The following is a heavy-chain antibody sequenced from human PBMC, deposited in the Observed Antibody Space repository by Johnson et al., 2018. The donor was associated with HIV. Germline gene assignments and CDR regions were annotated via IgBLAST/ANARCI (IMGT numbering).Heavy chain of an antibody. D-gene: IGHD7-27*01. CDR1: FTFSSYW. Sequence: FTFSSYWMSWVRQAPGKGLEWVAVISYDGSNKYYADSVKGRFTISRDNSKNTLYLQMNSLRAEDTAVYYCATWAPDAFDIWGQGTMVTVSS. CDR3: ATWAPDAFDI. V-gene: IGHV3-30*19. J-gene: IGHJ3*02. CDR2: ISYDGSNK.